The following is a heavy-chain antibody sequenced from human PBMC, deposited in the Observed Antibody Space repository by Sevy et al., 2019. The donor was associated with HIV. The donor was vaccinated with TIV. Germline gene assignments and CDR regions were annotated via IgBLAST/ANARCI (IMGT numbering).Heavy chain of an antibody. D-gene: IGHD3-10*01. Sequence: GGSLRLSCAASGFTFSSYAMSWVRQAPGKGLEWVSVISGSGGSTYYEDSVKGRFTISKDNSKNTLYLQMNSLRAEDTAVYYCAKDQTRGSGSPADYWGQGTLVTVSS. CDR3: AKDQTRGSGSPADY. V-gene: IGHV3-23*01. J-gene: IGHJ4*02. CDR2: ISGSGGST. CDR1: GFTFSSYA.